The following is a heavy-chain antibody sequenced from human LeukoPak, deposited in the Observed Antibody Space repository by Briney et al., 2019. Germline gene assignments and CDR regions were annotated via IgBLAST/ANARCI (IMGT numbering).Heavy chain of an antibody. V-gene: IGHV3-23*01. CDR3: ARQPFRVAGTYDS. Sequence: GGSLRLSCAASGFTFGSHAMSWARQAPGKGLEWVSAITASGTDTSYSDSVKGRFTISRGNSRNTLYLQMASLRDEDTAVYLCARQPFRVAGTYDSWGQGTLVTVSS. CDR1: GFTFGSHA. CDR2: ITASGTDT. D-gene: IGHD6-19*01. J-gene: IGHJ4*02.